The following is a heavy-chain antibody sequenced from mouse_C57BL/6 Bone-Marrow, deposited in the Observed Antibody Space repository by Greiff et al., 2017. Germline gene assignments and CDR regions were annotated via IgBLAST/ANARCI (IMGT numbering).Heavy chain of an antibody. V-gene: IGHV1-26*01. CDR3: ARVDGFYYWYFDV. J-gene: IGHJ1*03. CDR2: INPNNGGT. Sequence: EVQLQQSGPELVKPGASVKISCKASGYTFTDYYMNWVKQSHGKSLEWIGDINPNNGGTSYNQKFKGKATLTVDKSSSTAYLELRSLTSEDSAVYYCARVDGFYYWYFDVWGTGTTVTVSS. CDR1: GYTFTDYY. D-gene: IGHD2-3*01.